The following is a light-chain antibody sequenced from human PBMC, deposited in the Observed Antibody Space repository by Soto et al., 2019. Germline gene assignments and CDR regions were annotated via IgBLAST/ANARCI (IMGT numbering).Light chain of an antibody. CDR2: SNN. CDR1: SSNIGSNT. J-gene: IGLJ2*01. CDR3: AAWDDSLNGVV. Sequence: QSVLTQAPSASGTPGQRVTISCSGSSSNIGSNTVNWYQQLPGKAPKLLIYSNNQRPSGGPDRFYGSKSGTSASLAISGLQSEDEADYYCAAWDDSLNGVVFGGGTKLTVL. V-gene: IGLV1-44*01.